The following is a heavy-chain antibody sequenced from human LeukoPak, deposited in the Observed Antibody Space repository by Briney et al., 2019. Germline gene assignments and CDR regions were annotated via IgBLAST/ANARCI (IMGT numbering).Heavy chain of an antibody. D-gene: IGHD6-13*01. CDR2: INTNTGNP. V-gene: IGHV7-4-1*02. CDR3: ARAYSSSWYFFRDLGTQMRPTDY. CDR1: GYTFTSYA. Sequence: GAPVKVSCKASGYTFTSYAMNWVRQAPGQGLEWMGWINTNTGNPTYAQGFTGRFVFSLDTSVSTAYLQISSLKAEDTAVYYCARAYSSSWYFFRDLGTQMRPTDYWGQGTLVTVSS. J-gene: IGHJ4*02.